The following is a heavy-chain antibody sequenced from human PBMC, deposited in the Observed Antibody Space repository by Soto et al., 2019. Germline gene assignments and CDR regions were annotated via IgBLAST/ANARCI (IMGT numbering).Heavy chain of an antibody. J-gene: IGHJ3*02. D-gene: IGHD1-26*01. V-gene: IGHV3-23*01. Sequence: PGGSLRLSCAASGFTFSSYALSWVRQAPGKGLEWVSTISRSGDSTYYADSVKGRFTISRDNPKNTLYLQMNSLRAEDTAVYYCAIEKVGPTSIHVFDIWGQGTMVTVSS. CDR3: AIEKVGPTSIHVFDI. CDR1: GFTFSSYA. CDR2: ISRSGDST.